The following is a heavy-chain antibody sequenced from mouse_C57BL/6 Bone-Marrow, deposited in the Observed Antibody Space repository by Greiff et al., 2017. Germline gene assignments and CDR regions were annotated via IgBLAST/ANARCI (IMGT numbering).Heavy chain of an antibody. CDR2: INPSSGYT. V-gene: IGHV1-7*01. Sequence: QVQLQQSGAELVKPGASVKLSCKASGYTFTSYWMHWVKQRPGQGLEWIGYINPSSGYTKYNQKFKDKATLTADKSSSTAYMQLSSLTYEDSAVYYGATYYSNYDAMDYWGQGTSVTVSS. J-gene: IGHJ4*01. CDR3: ATYYSNYDAMDY. CDR1: GYTFTSYW. D-gene: IGHD2-5*01.